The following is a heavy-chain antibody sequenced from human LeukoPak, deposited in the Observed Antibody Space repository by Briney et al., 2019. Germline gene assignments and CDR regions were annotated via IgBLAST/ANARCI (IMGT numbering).Heavy chain of an antibody. V-gene: IGHV3-11*04. CDR2: ISSSGSTI. CDR1: GFTFSDYY. J-gene: IGHJ6*03. D-gene: IGHD6-6*01. CDR3: ARGEYDSSSSGYYYYYYYYMDV. Sequence: PGGSLRLSCAASGFTFSDYYMSWIRQAPGKGLEWVSYISSSGSTIYYADSVKGRFTISRDNAKNSLYLQMNSLRAEDTAVYYCARGEYDSSSSGYYYYYYYYMDVWGKGTTVTVSS.